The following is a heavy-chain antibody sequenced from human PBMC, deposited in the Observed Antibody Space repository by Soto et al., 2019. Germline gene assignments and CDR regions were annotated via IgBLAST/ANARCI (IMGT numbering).Heavy chain of an antibody. CDR2: INPSGGST. J-gene: IGHJ4*02. CDR3: ARAAWNYAHFDY. V-gene: IGHV1-46*01. CDR1: GYTFTSYY. Sequence: QVQLVQSGAEVKKPGASVKVSCKASGYTFTSYYMHRVRQAPGQGLEWMGIINPSGGSTSYAQKFQGRVTMTRDTSTSTVYMELSSLRSEDTAVYYCARAAWNYAHFDYWGQGTLVTVSS. D-gene: IGHD1-7*01.